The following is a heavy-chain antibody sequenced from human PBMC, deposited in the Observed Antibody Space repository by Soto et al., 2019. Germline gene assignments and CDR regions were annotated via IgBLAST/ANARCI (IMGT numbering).Heavy chain of an antibody. V-gene: IGHV4-59*08. J-gene: IGHJ4*02. D-gene: IGHD5-12*01. Sequence: SETLSLTCTVSGGSISSYYWSWIRQPPGKGLEWIGYIYYSGSTNYNPSLESRVAISLDTSKNQFSLRLRSVTAADTAVYYCARVRSAYAGLDYWGRGTLVTVSS. CDR2: IYYSGST. CDR3: ARVRSAYAGLDY. CDR1: GGSISSYY.